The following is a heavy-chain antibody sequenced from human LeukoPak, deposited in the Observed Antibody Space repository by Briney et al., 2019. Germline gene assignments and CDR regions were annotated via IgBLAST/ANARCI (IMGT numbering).Heavy chain of an antibody. CDR1: GYTFTGYY. V-gene: IGHV1-2*02. CDR3: ARGAGKAATLKNWFDP. D-gene: IGHD2-15*01. Sequence: GASVKVSCKASGYTFTGYYMHWVRQAPGLGLEWMGWINPNSGGTHYAQKFQGRVTMTRDTSISTAYMELSRLRSDDTAVYYCARGAGKAATLKNWFDPWGQGTLVTVSS. CDR2: INPNSGGT. J-gene: IGHJ5*02.